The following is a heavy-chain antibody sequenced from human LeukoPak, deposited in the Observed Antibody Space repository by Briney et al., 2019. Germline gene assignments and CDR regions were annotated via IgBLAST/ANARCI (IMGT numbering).Heavy chain of an antibody. CDR2: INPNSGGT. J-gene: IGHJ4*02. V-gene: IGHV1-2*02. CDR1: GYTFTGYY. Sequence: ASVKVSCKASGYTFTGYYMHWVRQAPGQGLEWMGWINPNSGGTNYAQKFQGRVTMTRDTSISTAYMELSRLRSDDTAVYYCARAQGDSSGWLDWGQGTLVTVSS. D-gene: IGHD6-19*01. CDR3: ARAQGDSSGWLD.